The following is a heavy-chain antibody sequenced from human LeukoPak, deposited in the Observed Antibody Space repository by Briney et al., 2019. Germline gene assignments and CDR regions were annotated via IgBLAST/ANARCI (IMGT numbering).Heavy chain of an antibody. Sequence: PGRSLRLSCAASGFTFSSYAMHWVRQAPGKGLEWVAVISYDGSNKYYADSVKGRFTISRDNSKNTLYLQMNSLRVEDTAVYYCARGICSSTSCPTFYWGQGTLVTVSS. D-gene: IGHD2-2*01. CDR2: ISYDGSNK. J-gene: IGHJ4*02. CDR1: GFTFSSYA. CDR3: ARGICSSTSCPTFY. V-gene: IGHV3-30-3*01.